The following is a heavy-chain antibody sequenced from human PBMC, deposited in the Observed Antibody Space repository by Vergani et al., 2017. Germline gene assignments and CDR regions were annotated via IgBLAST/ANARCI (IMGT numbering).Heavy chain of an antibody. Sequence: QLHLQESVPGLVKPSETLSLTCTVSGGSIISSSYYWGWIRQPPGEWLEWIGRIYYSGSTYYNTSLKSRVTISVDTSKNQFSLKLSSVTAADTAVYYCTTDAYGDPDAFVIWGQGTMVTVSS. V-gene: IGHV4-39*07. J-gene: IGHJ3*02. CDR3: TTDAYGDPDAFVI. D-gene: IGHD4-17*01. CDR1: GGSIISSSYY. CDR2: IYYSGST.